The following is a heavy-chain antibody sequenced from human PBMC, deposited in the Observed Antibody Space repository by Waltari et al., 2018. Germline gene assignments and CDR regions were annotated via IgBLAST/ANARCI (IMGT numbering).Heavy chain of an antibody. CDR3: ARESGDSSGYYRVFDY. J-gene: IGHJ4*02. CDR2: IYTSGST. CDR1: GGSISSRSYY. D-gene: IGHD3-22*01. Sequence: QVQLQESGPGLVKPSQTLSLTCTVSGGSISSRSYYWSWIRQPAGKGLEWIGRIYTSGSTNYNPSLKSRVTISVDTSKNQFSLKLSSVTAADTAVYYCARESGDSSGYYRVFDYWGQGTLVTVSS. V-gene: IGHV4-61*02.